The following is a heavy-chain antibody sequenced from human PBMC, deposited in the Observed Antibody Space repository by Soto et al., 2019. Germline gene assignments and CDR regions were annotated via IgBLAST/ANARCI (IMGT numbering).Heavy chain of an antibody. CDR3: ATMLEIEPFPDASDI. CDR2: INPSGGST. Sequence: GASVKVSCKASGYTFTSYYMHWVRQAPGQGLEWMGIINPSGGSTSYAQKFQGRVTMTRDTSTSTVYMELSSLRSEDTAVYYCATMLEIEPFPDASDIWGQGTMVTVSS. V-gene: IGHV1-46*01. CDR1: GYTFTSYY. J-gene: IGHJ3*02. D-gene: IGHD2-8*01.